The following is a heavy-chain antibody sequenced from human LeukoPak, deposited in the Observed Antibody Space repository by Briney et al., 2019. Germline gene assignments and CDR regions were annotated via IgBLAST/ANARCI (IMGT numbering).Heavy chain of an antibody. CDR2: ISGSGGST. CDR1: GFTVSSNY. Sequence: GGSLRLSCAASGFTVSSNYMSWVRQAPGKGLEWVSAISGSGGSTYHADSVKGRFTISRDNSKNTLYLQMNGLRAEDTAVYYCAKVRTPYCSSTSCYGGFDYWGQGTLVTVSS. J-gene: IGHJ4*02. V-gene: IGHV3-23*01. D-gene: IGHD2-2*01. CDR3: AKVRTPYCSSTSCYGGFDY.